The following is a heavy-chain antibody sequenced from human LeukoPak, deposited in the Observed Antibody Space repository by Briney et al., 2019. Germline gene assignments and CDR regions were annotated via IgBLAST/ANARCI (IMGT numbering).Heavy chain of an antibody. V-gene: IGHV4-39*07. D-gene: IGHD3/OR15-3a*01. CDR3: ARLPKFSSGYKYYYYYYMDV. CDR1: GVSISSSNSY. J-gene: IGHJ6*03. CDR2: INHSGST. Sequence: SETLSLTCTVSGVSISSSNSYWGWIRQPPGKGLEWIGEINHSGSTNYNPSLKSRVTISVDTSKNQFSLKLSSVTAADTAVYYCARLPKFSSGYKYYYYYYMDVWGKGTTVTISS.